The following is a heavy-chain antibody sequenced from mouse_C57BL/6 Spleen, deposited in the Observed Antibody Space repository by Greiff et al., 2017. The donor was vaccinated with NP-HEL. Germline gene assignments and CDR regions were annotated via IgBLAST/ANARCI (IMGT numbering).Heavy chain of an antibody. CDR2: IDPSDSYT. J-gene: IGHJ3*01. Sequence: VQLQQPGAELVMPGASVKLSCKASGYTFTSYWMHWVKQRPGQGLEWIGEIDPSDSYTNYNQKFKGKSTLTVDKSSSTAHMQPSSLTAEDSAVYYCARMFDYDGFAYWGQGTLVTVSA. CDR3: ARMFDYDGFAY. CDR1: GYTFTSYW. D-gene: IGHD2-4*01. V-gene: IGHV1-69*01.